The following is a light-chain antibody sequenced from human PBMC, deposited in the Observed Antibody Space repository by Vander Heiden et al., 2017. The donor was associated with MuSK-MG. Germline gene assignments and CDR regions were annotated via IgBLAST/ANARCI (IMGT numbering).Light chain of an antibody. V-gene: IGKV1-5*03. CDR2: KAS. CDR1: QSISSW. Sequence: DIQMTQSPSTLSASVGDRVTMTCRASQSISSWLAWYQQKPGKAPKLLIYKASSLESGVPSRCSGSGSGTEFTLTISSLQPDDFATYYCQQYDAYPWTFGQGTKVEIK. J-gene: IGKJ1*01. CDR3: QQYDAYPWT.